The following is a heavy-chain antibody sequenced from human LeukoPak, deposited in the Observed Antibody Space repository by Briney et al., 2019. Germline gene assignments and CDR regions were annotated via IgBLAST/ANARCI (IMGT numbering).Heavy chain of an antibody. V-gene: IGHV3-23*01. Sequence: TGGSLRLSCAASGFTFSSYAMSWVRQAPGKGLEWVSAISGSGGSTYYADSVKGRFTISRDNSKNTLYLQMNSLRAEDTAVYYCARDVGSSGWYPTSQYYYYYYGMDVWGQGTTVTVSS. D-gene: IGHD6-19*01. CDR3: ARDVGSSGWYPTSQYYYYYYGMDV. CDR2: ISGSGGST. CDR1: GFTFSSYA. J-gene: IGHJ6*02.